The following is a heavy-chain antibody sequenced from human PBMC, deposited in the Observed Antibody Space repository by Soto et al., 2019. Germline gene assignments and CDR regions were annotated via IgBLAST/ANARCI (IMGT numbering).Heavy chain of an antibody. CDR3: AKDPSVGELFRMSFDY. V-gene: IGHV3-30*18. CDR2: ISYDGSNK. J-gene: IGHJ4*02. CDR1: GFTFSTYG. Sequence: GGSLRLSCAASGFTFSTYGMHWVRQAPGKGLEWVAVISYDGSNKYYADSVKGRFTISRDNSKNTLYLQMNSLRAEDTAVYYCAKDPSVGELFRMSFDYWGQGTLVTVSS. D-gene: IGHD3-10*01.